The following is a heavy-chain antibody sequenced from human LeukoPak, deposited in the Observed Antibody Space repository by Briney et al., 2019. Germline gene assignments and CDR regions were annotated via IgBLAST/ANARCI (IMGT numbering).Heavy chain of an antibody. CDR3: ARAQISYYDSSGYYFDY. J-gene: IGHJ4*02. Sequence: SETLSLTCTVSGGSISSSSYYWGWIRQPPGKGLEWIGSIYYSGSTYYNPSLKSRVTISVDTSKNQFSLKLSSATAADTAVYYCARAQISYYDSSGYYFDYWGQGTLVTVSS. CDR1: GGSISSSSYY. V-gene: IGHV4-39*07. CDR2: IYYSGST. D-gene: IGHD3-22*01.